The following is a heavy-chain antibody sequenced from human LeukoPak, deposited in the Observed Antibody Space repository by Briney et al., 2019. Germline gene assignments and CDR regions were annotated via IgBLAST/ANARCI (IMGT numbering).Heavy chain of an antibody. CDR1: GYSISSGYY. CDR3: ARHYFRAAAGTYYFDY. V-gene: IGHV4-38-2*01. J-gene: IGHJ4*02. CDR2: IYHSGST. Sequence: KPSETLSLTCAVSGYSISSGYYWGWIRQPPGKGLEWIGSIYHSGSTYYKLSLKSRVTISVDTSKNQFSLKLSSVTAADTAVYYCARHYFRAAAGTYYFDYWGQGTLVTVSS. D-gene: IGHD6-13*01.